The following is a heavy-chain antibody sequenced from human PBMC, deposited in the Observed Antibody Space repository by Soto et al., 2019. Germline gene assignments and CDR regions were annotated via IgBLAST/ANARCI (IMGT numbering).Heavy chain of an antibody. D-gene: IGHD6-6*01. Sequence: PSETLSLTCTVSGGSISSYYWSWIRQPPGKGLEWIGYIYYSGSTNYNPSLKSRVTISVDTSKNQFSLKLSSVTAADTAVYYCARSSLSIAARYFDYWGQGTLVTVSS. CDR2: IYYSGST. CDR1: GGSISSYY. J-gene: IGHJ4*02. V-gene: IGHV4-59*01. CDR3: ARSSLSIAARYFDY.